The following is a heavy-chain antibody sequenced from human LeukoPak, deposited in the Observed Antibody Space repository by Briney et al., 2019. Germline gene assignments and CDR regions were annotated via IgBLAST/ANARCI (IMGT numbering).Heavy chain of an antibody. J-gene: IGHJ2*01. D-gene: IGHD3-9*01. Sequence: PSETLSLTCAVSGGSISSSNWWSWVRQPPGKGLEWIGEIYHSGSTNYNPSLKSRVTISVDKSKNQFSLKLSSVTAADTAVYYCARSPPNYDILTGYHYWYFDLWGRGTLVTVSS. CDR3: ARSPPNYDILTGYHYWYFDL. CDR1: GGSISSSNW. V-gene: IGHV4-4*02. CDR2: IYHSGST.